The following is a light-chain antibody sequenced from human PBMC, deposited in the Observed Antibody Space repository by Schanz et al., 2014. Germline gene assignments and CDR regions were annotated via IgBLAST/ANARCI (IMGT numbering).Light chain of an antibody. Sequence: QSALAQPASVSGSPGQSVTISCTGTSSDLGTFNFVSWYQQHPGKVPKLIIYDVSNRPSGVSGRFSGSKSGDAAYLTISGLQAEDEADYYCASFTSSNTLLFGGGTKLTVL. CDR3: ASFTSSNTLL. CDR1: SSDLGTFNF. CDR2: DVS. J-gene: IGLJ2*01. V-gene: IGLV2-14*03.